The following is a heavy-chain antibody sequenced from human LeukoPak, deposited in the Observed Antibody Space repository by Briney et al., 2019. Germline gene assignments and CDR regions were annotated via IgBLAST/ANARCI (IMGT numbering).Heavy chain of an antibody. CDR1: GFTFSSYG. Sequence: GGSLRLSCAASGFTFSSYGMHWVRQAPGKGLEWVAFIRYDGSNKYYADSVKGRFTISKDNSKNTLYLQMNSLRAEDTAVYYCANAITMVRGGDYMDVWGKGTTVTVSS. D-gene: IGHD3-10*01. V-gene: IGHV3-30*02. J-gene: IGHJ6*03. CDR2: IRYDGSNK. CDR3: ANAITMVRGGDYMDV.